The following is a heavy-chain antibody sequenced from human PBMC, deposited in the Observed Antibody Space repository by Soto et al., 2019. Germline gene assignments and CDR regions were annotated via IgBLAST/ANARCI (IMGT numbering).Heavy chain of an antibody. V-gene: IGHV3-53*01. D-gene: IGHD3-10*01. CDR2: IYSGGAT. J-gene: IGHJ5*02. Sequence: EVQLVDSGGGLIQPGGSLRLSCAAAGFSVSSSHMNWVRQAPGKGLEWVSVIYSGGATNYAVSVKGRFTISRDKSKNTVYLQMNSLRAEDTAVYYCARVGPYDSGSYMLRYHWFDPWGQGTLVTVSS. CDR1: GFSVSSSH. CDR3: ARVGPYDSGSYMLRYHWFDP.